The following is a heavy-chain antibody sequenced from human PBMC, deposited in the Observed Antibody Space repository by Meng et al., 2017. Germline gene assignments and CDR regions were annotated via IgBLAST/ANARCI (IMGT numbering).Heavy chain of an antibody. CDR2: IYSGGST. CDR3: ARDSSSGWYHNY. Sequence: EVQLAETGGGLIQPGGSLRLSCTASGFSVPTSYMSWVRQAPGKGLEWVSVIYSGGSTYYADSVKGRFSISRDNSKNTLYLQMNSLRAEDTAVYFCARDSSSGWYHNYWGQGTLVTVSS. CDR1: GFSVPTSY. D-gene: IGHD6-19*01. J-gene: IGHJ4*02. V-gene: IGHV3-53*02.